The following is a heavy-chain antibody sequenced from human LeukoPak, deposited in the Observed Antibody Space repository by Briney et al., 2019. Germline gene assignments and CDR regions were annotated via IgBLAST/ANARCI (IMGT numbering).Heavy chain of an antibody. V-gene: IGHV1-69*05. CDR1: GGTFSSYA. D-gene: IGHD3-22*01. Sequence: SVKVSCKASGGTFSSYAISWVRQAPGQGLEWMGRIIPIFGTANYAQKFQGRVTMTRDTSTSTVYMELSSLRSEDTAVYYCARDPRPSYDSSDYYYPGDYWGQGTLVTVSS. CDR2: IIPIFGTA. CDR3: ARDPRPSYDSSDYYYPGDY. J-gene: IGHJ4*02.